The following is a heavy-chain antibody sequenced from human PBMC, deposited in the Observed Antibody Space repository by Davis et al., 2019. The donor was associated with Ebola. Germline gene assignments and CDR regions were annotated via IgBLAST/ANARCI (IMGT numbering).Heavy chain of an antibody. CDR3: ARDPHYGALDI. CDR1: GFTFSGHS. J-gene: IGHJ3*02. Sequence: GESLKISCAASGFTFSGHSMNWVRQAPGKGLEWVAWIRYAGNDRYYADSVEGRFTISRDNSRNTLYLQMNSLRAEDTAMYYCARDPHYGALDIWGQGTMITVSS. CDR2: IRYAGNDR. D-gene: IGHD3-16*01. V-gene: IGHV3-30*02.